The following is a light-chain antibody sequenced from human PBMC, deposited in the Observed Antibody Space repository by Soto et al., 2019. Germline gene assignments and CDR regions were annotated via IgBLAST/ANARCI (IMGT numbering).Light chain of an antibody. J-gene: IGKJ1*01. CDR1: QSISSW. Sequence: DIQMTQSPSTLSASVGDRVTITCRASQSISSWLAWYQQKPGKAPDLLIYKASSLESGVPSRFSGSGSGTEFTLSISSLQPDDFATYYCQQYYTNSRTFGQGTKVEIK. CDR3: QQYYTNSRT. V-gene: IGKV1-5*03. CDR2: KAS.